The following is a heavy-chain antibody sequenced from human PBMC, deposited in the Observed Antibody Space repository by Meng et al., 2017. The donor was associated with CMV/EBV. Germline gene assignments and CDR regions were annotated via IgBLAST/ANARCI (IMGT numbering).Heavy chain of an antibody. V-gene: IGHV1-2*02. CDR3: ARGPLGEYSNYDAP. CDR1: VYTFTGYL. D-gene: IGHD4-11*01. CDR2: INPHSGGT. Sequence: VQLMVPGAEGERPAASVKVSCKASVYTFTGYLLHWVRQAPGQRLEWMEWINPHSGGTNYAQKFQGGVTMTRDTSISTAYMELSRLRSDDTAVYYCARGPLGEYSNYDAPWGQGTLVTVSS. J-gene: IGHJ5*02.